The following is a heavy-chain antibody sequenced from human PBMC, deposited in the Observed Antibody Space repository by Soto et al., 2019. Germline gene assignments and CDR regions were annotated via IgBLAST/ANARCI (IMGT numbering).Heavy chain of an antibody. D-gene: IGHD6-13*01. CDR1: VYTFISHE. Sequence: GWSLRLACVSSVYTFISHEMNWIRQTPGKRLEWISSVSGSGTTKYADSVKGRFTISRDNAHKSIYLQMNSLRVEDTGVYYCARGGIHWGQGALVTVSS. V-gene: IGHV3-48*03. J-gene: IGHJ4*02. CDR2: VSGSGTT. CDR3: ARGGIH.